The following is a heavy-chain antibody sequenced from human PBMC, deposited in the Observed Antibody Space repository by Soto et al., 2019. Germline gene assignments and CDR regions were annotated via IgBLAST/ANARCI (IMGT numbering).Heavy chain of an antibody. CDR2: IYSGGST. Sequence: EVQLVETGGGLIQPGGSLRLSCAASGFTVSSNSMSWVRQAPGKGLEWVSVIYSGGSTYYADSVKGRFTISRDNSKNTLYLQMNSLRAEDTAVYYCARDQGAYCSSTSCQWGAFDIWGQGTMVTVSS. CDR1: GFTVSSNS. J-gene: IGHJ3*02. V-gene: IGHV3-53*02. D-gene: IGHD2-2*01. CDR3: ARDQGAYCSSTSCQWGAFDI.